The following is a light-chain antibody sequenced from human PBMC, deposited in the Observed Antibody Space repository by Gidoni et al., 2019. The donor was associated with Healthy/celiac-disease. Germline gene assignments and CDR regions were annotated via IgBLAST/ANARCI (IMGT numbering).Light chain of an antibody. Sequence: QSVLTQPPSAYGTPGQSVTISCSGSSSNIGSNYVYWYPQLPGTAPKLLIYRNNQRPSGVPDRFSGSKSGTSASLAISGLRSEDEADYYCAAWDDSLSGYVVFGGGTKLTVL. V-gene: IGLV1-47*01. CDR3: AAWDDSLSGYVV. CDR1: SSNIGSNY. J-gene: IGLJ2*01. CDR2: RNN.